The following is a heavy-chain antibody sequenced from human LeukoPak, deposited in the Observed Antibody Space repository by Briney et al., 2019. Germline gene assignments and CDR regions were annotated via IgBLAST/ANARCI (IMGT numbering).Heavy chain of an antibody. V-gene: IGHV3-23*01. D-gene: IGHD6-19*01. Sequence: GGSLRLSCAASGFTFSSYAMSWVRQAPGKGLEWVSAISGSGGSTYYADSVKGRFTISRDNSKNTLYLQMNSLRAEDTAVYYCAKVPGAVAGTSYYFDYWGQGTLVTVSS. CDR1: GFTFSSYA. J-gene: IGHJ4*02. CDR2: ISGSGGST. CDR3: AKVPGAVAGTSYYFDY.